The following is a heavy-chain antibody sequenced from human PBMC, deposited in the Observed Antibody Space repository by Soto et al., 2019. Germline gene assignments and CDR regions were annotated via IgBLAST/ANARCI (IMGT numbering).Heavy chain of an antibody. CDR1: GYSFTSLD. CDR2: MEPSTGTT. V-gene: IGHV1-8*01. J-gene: IGHJ4*01. D-gene: IGHD1-26*01. CDR3: ARGVSAGVDY. Sequence: ASVKVSCQASGYSFTSLDKNWVRKTAGQGLEWMGWMEPSTGTTGYAQKFQGRVTMTRDTSINAAYMELTTLTSDDTAFYYCARGVSAGVDYWG.